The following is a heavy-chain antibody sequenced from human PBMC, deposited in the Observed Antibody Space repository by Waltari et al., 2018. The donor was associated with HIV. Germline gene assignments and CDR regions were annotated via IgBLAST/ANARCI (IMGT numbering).Heavy chain of an antibody. CDR1: VVSFSDVW. CDR3: TVGKRSGYY. V-gene: IGHV3-15*01. CDR2: IKSTPEGSPT. Sequence: EVQLVESGGGLVKPGGSLRLSCAASVVSFSDVWLNWVRQAPGQGLELVGQIKSTPEGSPTEYAAPVNGRFTIARSESKNMLFLEMHSLNTDVTASYDCTVGKRSGYYWGQGTLVIVSS. D-gene: IGHD3-3*01. J-gene: IGHJ4*02.